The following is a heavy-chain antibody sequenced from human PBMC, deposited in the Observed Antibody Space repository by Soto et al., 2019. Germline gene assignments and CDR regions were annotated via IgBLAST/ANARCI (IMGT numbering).Heavy chain of an antibody. V-gene: IGHV4-39*01. CDR2: IYYSGST. Sequence: SETLSLTCTVTGDSISSRSYYWGWIRQPPGKGLEWIGSIYYSGSTYNNPSLRSRVSMSIDTSKDQFSLKLSSVTAADTAVYYCARLRGRRYYGMDVWGQGTTVTVSS. CDR1: GDSISSRSYY. CDR3: ARLRGRRYYGMDV. J-gene: IGHJ6*02.